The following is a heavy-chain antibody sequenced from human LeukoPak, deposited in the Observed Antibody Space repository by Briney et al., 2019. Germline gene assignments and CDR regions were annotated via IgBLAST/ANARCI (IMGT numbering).Heavy chain of an antibody. D-gene: IGHD2-21*01. CDR3: AAFCASTSCLGHVFDV. CDR1: DGSITSPTYY. Sequence: SETLSLTCSVSDGSITSPTYYWAWIRQSAEKGLQYLGRLFASGNYNYNPSLKGRAAMSVDTSKSQISLKLTSVTGADTAMYYCAAFCASTSCLGHVFDVWGHGTMVTVSS. V-gene: IGHV4-61*02. CDR2: LFASGNY. J-gene: IGHJ3*01.